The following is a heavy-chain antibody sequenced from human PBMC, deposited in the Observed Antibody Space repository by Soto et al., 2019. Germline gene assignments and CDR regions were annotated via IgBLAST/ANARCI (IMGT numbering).Heavy chain of an antibody. CDR3: AREPIRYFDWLLYYYYGMDV. V-gene: IGHV1-18*01. CDR2: ISAYNGNT. Sequence: QVQLVQSGAEVKKPGASVKVSCKASGYTFTSYGISWVRQAPGQGLEWMGWISAYNGNTNYAQKLQGRVTMTTDTSPRTAYMELRSLRSDDTAVYYCAREPIRYFDWLLYYYYGMDVWGQGTTVTVSS. CDR1: GYTFTSYG. J-gene: IGHJ6*02. D-gene: IGHD3-9*01.